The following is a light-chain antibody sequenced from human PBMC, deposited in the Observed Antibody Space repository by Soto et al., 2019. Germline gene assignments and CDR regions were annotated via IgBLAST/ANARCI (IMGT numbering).Light chain of an antibody. Sequence: EIVLTQSPGTLSLSPGERATLSCRASQSVTSNHLAWYQQKPGQAPRPLIFGASIRAAGIPDRCSGSGSWTDFTLTINRLEPEDFAVYYCQQYGRPPFTFGQGTRLEIK. J-gene: IGKJ5*01. CDR2: GAS. CDR1: QSVTSNH. CDR3: QQYGRPPFT. V-gene: IGKV3-20*01.